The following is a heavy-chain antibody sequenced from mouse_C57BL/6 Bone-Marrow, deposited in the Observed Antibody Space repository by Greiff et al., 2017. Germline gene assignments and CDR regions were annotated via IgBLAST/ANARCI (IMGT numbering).Heavy chain of an antibody. CDR2: ISDDGSYT. V-gene: IGHV5-4*03. J-gene: IGHJ4*01. CDR3: ARAPDYDGPMDY. CDR1: GFTFSSYA. Sequence: EVMLVESGGGLVKPGGSLKLSCAASGFTFSSYAMSWVRQTPEKRLEWVATISDDGSYTYYPDNVKGRFTISRDNAKNNLYLQMSHLKSEDTAMYYCARAPDYDGPMDYWGQGTSVTVSS. D-gene: IGHD2-4*01.